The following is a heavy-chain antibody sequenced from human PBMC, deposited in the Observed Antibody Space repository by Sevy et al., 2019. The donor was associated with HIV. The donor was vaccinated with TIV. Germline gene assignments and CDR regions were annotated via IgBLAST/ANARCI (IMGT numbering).Heavy chain of an antibody. D-gene: IGHD3-10*01. CDR1: GDSISSSNW. CDR2: IYHSGST. V-gene: IGHV4-4*02. J-gene: IGHJ5*02. CDR3: ASYGSGSYYNSNWFDP. Sequence: SDTLSLTCAVSGDSISSSNWWSWVRQPPGKGLEWIGEIYHSGSTNYNPSLKSRVTISVDKSKNQFSLKLSSVTAADTAVYYCASYGSGSYYNSNWFDPWGQGTLVTVSS.